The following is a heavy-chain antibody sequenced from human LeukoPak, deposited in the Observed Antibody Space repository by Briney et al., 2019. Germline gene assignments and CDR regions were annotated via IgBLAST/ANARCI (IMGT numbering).Heavy chain of an antibody. Sequence: PGGSLRLSCAASGFTFSSNEMNWVRQAPGKGLEWVSYISSSGSTIYYADSVKGRFTISRDNAKNSLYLQMNSLRAEDTAVYYCARSPEIYYMDVWGKGTTVTVSS. CDR1: GFTFSSNE. CDR3: ARSPEIYYMDV. J-gene: IGHJ6*03. CDR2: ISSSGSTI. D-gene: IGHD5-24*01. V-gene: IGHV3-48*03.